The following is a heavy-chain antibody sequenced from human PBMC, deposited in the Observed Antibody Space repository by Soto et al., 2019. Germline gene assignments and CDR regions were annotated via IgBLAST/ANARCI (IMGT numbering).Heavy chain of an antibody. CDR2: INHSGST. CDR1: GGSFSGYY. V-gene: IGHV4-34*01. CDR3: ASGYDILTGFDY. D-gene: IGHD3-9*01. Sequence: SETLSLTCAVYGGSFSGYYWSWIRQPPGKGLEWIGEINHSGSTNYNPSLKSRVTISVDTSKNQFSLKLSSVTAADTAVYYCASGYDILTGFDYWGQGTLVTVSS. J-gene: IGHJ4*02.